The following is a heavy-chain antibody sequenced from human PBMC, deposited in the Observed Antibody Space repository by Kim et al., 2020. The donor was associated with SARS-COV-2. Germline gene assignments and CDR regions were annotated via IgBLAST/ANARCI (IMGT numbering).Heavy chain of an antibody. CDR2: IWYDGSNK. J-gene: IGHJ4*02. V-gene: IGHV3-33*08. CDR1: GFTFSSYG. Sequence: GGSLRLSCAASGFTFSSYGMHWVRQAPGKGLEWVAVIWYDGSNKYYADSVKGRFTISRDNSKNTLYLQMNSLRAEDTAVYYCARDHYYDSSGYYWVPFDYWGQGTLVTVSS. CDR3: ARDHYYDSSGYYWVPFDY. D-gene: IGHD3-22*01.